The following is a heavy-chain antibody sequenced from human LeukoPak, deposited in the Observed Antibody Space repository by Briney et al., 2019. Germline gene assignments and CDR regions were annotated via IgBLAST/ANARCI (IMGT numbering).Heavy chain of an antibody. CDR2: IYYSGST. Sequence: ETLSLTCTVSGGSISSYYWSWIRQPPGKGLEWIGYIYYSGSTNYNPSLKSRVTISVDTSKNQFSLKLSSVTAADTAVYYCARDAHYYDSSGYINWFDPWGQGTLVTVSS. CDR1: GGSISSYY. D-gene: IGHD3-22*01. J-gene: IGHJ5*02. CDR3: ARDAHYYDSSGYINWFDP. V-gene: IGHV4-59*01.